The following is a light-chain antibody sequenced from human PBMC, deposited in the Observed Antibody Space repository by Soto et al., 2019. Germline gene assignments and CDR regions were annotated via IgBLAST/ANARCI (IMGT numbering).Light chain of an antibody. J-gene: IGLJ7*01. CDR1: SSDVRTYDF. Sequence: QSVLTQPPSASGSPGQSVAISCTGTSSDVRTYDFVCWYQQHPGKAPKLLIYEVSKRPSGVPDRFSGSRSGNTASLTVSGLETEDEADYFCSSSTRTDTRIFGGGTQLTVL. V-gene: IGLV2-8*01. CDR2: EVS. CDR3: SSSTRTDTRI.